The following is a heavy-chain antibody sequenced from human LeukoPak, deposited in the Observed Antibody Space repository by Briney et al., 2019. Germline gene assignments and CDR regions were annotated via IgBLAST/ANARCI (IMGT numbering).Heavy chain of an antibody. D-gene: IGHD6-19*01. Sequence: ASVKVSCKASGYTFTSYGISWVRQAPGQGLEWMGWISAYNGNTNYARKLQGRVTMTTDTSTSTAYMELRSLRSDDTAVYYCARAVAGTETYYYYMDVWGKGTTVTVSS. CDR2: ISAYNGNT. CDR3: ARAVAGTETYYYYMDV. CDR1: GYTFTSYG. J-gene: IGHJ6*03. V-gene: IGHV1-18*01.